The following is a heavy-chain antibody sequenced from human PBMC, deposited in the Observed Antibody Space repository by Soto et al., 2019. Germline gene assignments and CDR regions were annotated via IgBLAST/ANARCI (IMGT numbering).Heavy chain of an antibody. CDR3: ATNWEDYGSGRHSSYYYYYYMDV. CDR1: GFTFSSYA. V-gene: IGHV3-23*01. J-gene: IGHJ6*03. Sequence: GGSLRLSCAASGFTFSSYAMSWVRQAPGKGLEWVSAISGSGGSTYYADSVKGRFTISRDNSKNTLYLQMNSLRTEDTAVYYCATNWEDYGSGRHSSYYYYYYMDVWGKGTTVTVSS. CDR2: ISGSGGST. D-gene: IGHD3-10*01.